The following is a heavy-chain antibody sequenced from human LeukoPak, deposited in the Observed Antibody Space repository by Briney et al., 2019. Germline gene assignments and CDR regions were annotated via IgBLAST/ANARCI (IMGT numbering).Heavy chain of an antibody. J-gene: IGHJ6*03. CDR1: GFTFSSYS. D-gene: IGHD4-17*01. CDR2: ISSSSSYI. Sequence: GGSLRLSCAASGFTFSSYSMNWVRQAPGKGLEWVSSISSSSSYIYYADSVKGRFTISRDNAKNSLYLQMNSLRAEDTAVYYCASTPLYGDYWSPLYYYYMDVWGKGTTVTVSS. CDR3: ASTPLYGDYWSPLYYYYMDV. V-gene: IGHV3-21*01.